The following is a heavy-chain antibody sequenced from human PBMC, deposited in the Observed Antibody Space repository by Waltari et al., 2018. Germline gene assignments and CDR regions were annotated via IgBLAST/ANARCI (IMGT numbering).Heavy chain of an antibody. CDR3: ARQSSQSLDY. CDR2: IFPADPAT. D-gene: IGHD6-6*01. V-gene: IGHV5-51*01. J-gene: IGHJ4*02. Sequence: EVQLVQSGAEVKKPGESLKISCKASGYTFTSNWIGWVRQLPGKGLEWMGIIFPADPATRYSPSFQGQVTISVDKSVSTAYLQWSSLKASDTAMYYCARQSSQSLDYWGQGTLVTVSS. CDR1: GYTFTSNW.